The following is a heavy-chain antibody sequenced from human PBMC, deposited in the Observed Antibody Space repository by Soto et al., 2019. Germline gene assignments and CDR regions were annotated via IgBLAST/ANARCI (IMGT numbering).Heavy chain of an antibody. D-gene: IGHD2-8*01. CDR3: AKNGLDNSPSAIDS. CDR1: GFAFRNNV. J-gene: IGHJ4*02. Sequence: GGSLRLSCAASGFAFRNNVLSWVRQAPGKGLDWVSGITGSGRDTYYADSVKGRFTISRDNSKNMVFLQMNSLRAEDTALYYCAKNGLDNSPSAIDSWGPGTLVTVSS. V-gene: IGHV3-23*01. CDR2: ITGSGRDT.